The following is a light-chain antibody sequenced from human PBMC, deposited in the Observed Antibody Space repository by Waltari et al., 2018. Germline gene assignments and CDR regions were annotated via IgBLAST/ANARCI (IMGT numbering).Light chain of an antibody. V-gene: IGLV2-8*01. J-gene: IGLJ3*02. CDR3: AAWDDSLSGRV. CDR1: SSDIGGYKY. CDR2: EVS. Sequence: QSALTQSPSASGSPGQSVTIFCTGTSSDIGGYKYVSWYQQHPGKAPKLMIYEVSKRPSGVPDRCSGSKSGNTASLTVSGLQAEDEADYYCAAWDDSLSGRVFGGGTKLTVL.